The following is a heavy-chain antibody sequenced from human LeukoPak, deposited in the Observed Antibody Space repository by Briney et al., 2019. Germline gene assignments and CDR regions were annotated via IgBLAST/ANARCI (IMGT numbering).Heavy chain of an antibody. CDR3: ARDKSGSSGWYSYFDY. J-gene: IGHJ4*02. D-gene: IGHD6-19*01. V-gene: IGHV1-46*01. CDR2: INPSGGST. CDR1: GYTFTSYY. Sequence: GASVKVSCKTSGYTFTSYYIHWVRQAPGQGLEWMGIINPSGGSTSNAQKFQGRVTMTRDMSTSTVYMELSRLRSDDTAVYYCARDKSGSSGWYSYFDYWGQGTLVTVSS.